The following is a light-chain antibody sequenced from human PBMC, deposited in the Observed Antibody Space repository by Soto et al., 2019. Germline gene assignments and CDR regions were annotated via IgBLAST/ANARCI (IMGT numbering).Light chain of an antibody. CDR1: SSDVGGYKF. CDR2: EVT. V-gene: IGLV2-14*01. J-gene: IGLJ3*02. CDR3: ASYTSSDTWA. Sequence: QSVLTQPASVSGSPGQPITISCTGSSSDVGGYKFVSWYQQHPGKVPKLLIYEVTKRPSGVSNRFSGSKSGNTASLTISGLQAEDEADYYCASYTSSDTWAFGGGTKVTVL.